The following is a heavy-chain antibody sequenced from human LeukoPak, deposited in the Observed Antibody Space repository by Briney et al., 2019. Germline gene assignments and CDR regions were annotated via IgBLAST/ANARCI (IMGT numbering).Heavy chain of an antibody. J-gene: IGHJ4*02. CDR3: AKEKESHSSSSPLDY. Sequence: GGSLRLSCAASGFTFSSYGMPWVRQAPGKGLEWVAVISYDGSNKYYADSVEGRFTISRDNSKNTLYLQMNSLRAEDTAVYYCAKEKESHSSSSPLDYWGQGTLVTVSS. CDR2: ISYDGSNK. CDR1: GFTFSSYG. D-gene: IGHD6-6*01. V-gene: IGHV3-30*18.